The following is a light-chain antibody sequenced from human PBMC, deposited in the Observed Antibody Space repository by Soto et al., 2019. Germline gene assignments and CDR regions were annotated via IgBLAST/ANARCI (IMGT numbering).Light chain of an antibody. J-gene: IGKJ1*01. CDR2: DAS. V-gene: IGKV3-11*01. CDR3: QQRSNWPRT. Sequence: ETVMTQSPATLSVSPGERATLSCRASQSVSTNLAWYQQIPGQAPRLLIYDASTRATGIPARFSGSGSGTDFTLTISSLEPEDFAVYYCQQRSNWPRTFGQGTKVDIK. CDR1: QSVSTN.